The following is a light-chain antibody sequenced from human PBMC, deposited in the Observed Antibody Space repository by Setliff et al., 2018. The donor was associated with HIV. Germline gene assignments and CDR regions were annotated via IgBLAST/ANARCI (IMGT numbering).Light chain of an antibody. CDR2: TAS. J-gene: IGKJ5*01. Sequence: DIQMTQSPSSLSASVGDRVTITCRSSQHINNFLNWYQQKPGKAPKLLIYTASNLKSGVSSRFSGSGSGTQFTLTISSLQPEYFATYYCQQSYRSPPTFGQGTRLEIK. CDR1: QHINNF. CDR3: QQSYRSPPT. V-gene: IGKV1-39*01.